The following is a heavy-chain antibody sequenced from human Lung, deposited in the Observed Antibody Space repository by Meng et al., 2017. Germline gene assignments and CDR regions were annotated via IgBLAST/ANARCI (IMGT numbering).Heavy chain of an antibody. V-gene: IGHV3-74*01. CDR3: ARGGVTTDD. J-gene: IGHJ4*02. Sequence: EVQLVESGGGLVQPGGSLRLSCAASGFTFSTHWMHWGRQAPGKGLEWVSRITGDGSSTIYADSVQGRFTMSRDNAKNTLSLQMNSLRAEDTAVYYCARGGVTTDDWGQGTLVTVSS. D-gene: IGHD4-17*01. CDR2: ITGDGSST. CDR1: GFTFSTHW.